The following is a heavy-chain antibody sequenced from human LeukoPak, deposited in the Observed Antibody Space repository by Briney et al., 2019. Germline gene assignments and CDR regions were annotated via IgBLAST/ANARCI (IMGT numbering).Heavy chain of an antibody. D-gene: IGHD3-10*01. CDR1: GGSFSGYY. V-gene: IGHV4-34*01. CDR3: ARAMVRGVIFY. Sequence: PSETLSLTCAVYGGSFSGYYWSWIRQPPGKGLEWIGEINHSGSTNYNPPLKSRVTISVDTSKNQFSLKLSSVTAADTAVYYCARAMVRGVIFYWGQGTLVTVSS. J-gene: IGHJ4*02. CDR2: INHSGST.